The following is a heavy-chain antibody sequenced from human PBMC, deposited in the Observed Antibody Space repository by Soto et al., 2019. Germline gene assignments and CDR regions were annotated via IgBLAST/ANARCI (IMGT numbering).Heavy chain of an antibody. CDR3: ARAYGAASFDL. J-gene: IGHJ5*02. D-gene: IGHD3-10*01. CDR2: VSPNSGNT. V-gene: IGHV1-8*02. Sequence: QVQLVQSGAEMRKSGASVKVSCKASGYTFSGFDIHWVRQATGQGLEWMGWVSPNSGNTGYAQRFQGRLTMTRDTSKSTAYMEIKSLTSEDTAMYYCARAYGAASFDLWGQGTLVTASS. CDR1: GYTFSGFD.